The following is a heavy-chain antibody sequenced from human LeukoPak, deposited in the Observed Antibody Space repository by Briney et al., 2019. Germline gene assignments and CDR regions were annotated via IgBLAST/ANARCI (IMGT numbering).Heavy chain of an antibody. CDR1: GFTFISNS. J-gene: IGHJ4*02. Sequence: GGSLRFSGAASGFTFISNSMNWVRRAPGKGLEWVSSISSSSSYIYYADSVKGRFTISRDNAKNSLYLQMNSLRAEDTAVYYCAREGGPPDWGQGTLVTVSS. D-gene: IGHD2-15*01. V-gene: IGHV3-21*01. CDR3: AREGGPPD. CDR2: ISSSSSYI.